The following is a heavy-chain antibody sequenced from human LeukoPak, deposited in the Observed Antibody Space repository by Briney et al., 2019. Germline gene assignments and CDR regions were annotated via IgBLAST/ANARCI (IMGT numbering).Heavy chain of an antibody. CDR1: GFTFSSYR. V-gene: IGHV3-21*04. Sequence: GGSLRLSCAASGFTFSSYRMNWVRQAPGEGLEWVSFISSSSSYIDYADSVKGRFTISRDNAKNSLYLQMNSLRAEDTAVYYCAGHSSSWYQSDYYYYYGMDVWGQGTTVTVSS. CDR3: AGHSSSWYQSDYYYYYGMDV. CDR2: ISSSSSYI. J-gene: IGHJ6*02. D-gene: IGHD6-13*01.